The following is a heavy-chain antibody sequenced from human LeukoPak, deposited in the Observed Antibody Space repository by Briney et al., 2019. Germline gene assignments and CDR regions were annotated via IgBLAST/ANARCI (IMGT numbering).Heavy chain of an antibody. J-gene: IGHJ4*02. CDR3: ARSLRYCSGGSCYWLYYFDY. CDR1: GGTFSSYA. D-gene: IGHD2-15*01. V-gene: IGHV1-69*05. CDR2: VIPIFGTA. Sequence: SVKVSCKASGGTFSSYAISWVRQAPGQGLEWLGRVIPIFGTANYAQKFQGRVTITTDESTSTAYMELSSLRSEDTAVYYCARSLRYCSGGSCYWLYYFDYWGQGTLVTVSS.